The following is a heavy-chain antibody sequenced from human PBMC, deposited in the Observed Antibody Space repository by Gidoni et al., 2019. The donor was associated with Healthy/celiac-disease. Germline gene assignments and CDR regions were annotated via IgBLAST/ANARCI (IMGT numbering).Heavy chain of an antibody. D-gene: IGHD5-18*01. J-gene: IGHJ6*02. CDR2: IYYSGST. Sequence: QLQLQESGPGLAKPSETLSPTCTVSGGSISSSSYYWGWIRQPPGKGLEWFGSIYYSGSTSYTPSLKSRVTISVDTSKNQFSLKLSSVTAADTAVYYCARRTVRTGTAIGIYYGMDVWGQGTTVTVSS. V-gene: IGHV4-39*01. CDR3: ARRTVRTGTAIGIYYGMDV. CDR1: GGSISSSSYY.